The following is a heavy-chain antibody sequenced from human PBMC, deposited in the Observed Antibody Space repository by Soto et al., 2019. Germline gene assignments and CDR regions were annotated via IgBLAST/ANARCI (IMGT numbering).Heavy chain of an antibody. CDR3: ARGVRFLEWLSRFDP. Sequence: PSETLSLTCAVYGGSFSGYYWSWIRQPPGKGLEWIGEINHSGSTNYDPSLKSRVTISVDTSKNQFSLKLSSVTAADTAVYYCARGVRFLEWLSRFDPWGQGTLVTVSS. CDR2: INHSGST. CDR1: GGSFSGYY. J-gene: IGHJ5*02. D-gene: IGHD3-3*01. V-gene: IGHV4-34*01.